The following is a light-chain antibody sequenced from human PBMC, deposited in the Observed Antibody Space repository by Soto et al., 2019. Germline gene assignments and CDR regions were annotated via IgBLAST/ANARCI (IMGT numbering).Light chain of an antibody. CDR3: QQYNNWPPTIT. V-gene: IGKV3-15*01. Sequence: EIVMTQSTATLSVSPGERATLSCRASQSVSSNLAWYQQKPGQAPRLLVRGASTRATGVSARFSGSGSGTEFTLTISSLQSEDFAVYYCQQYNNWPPTITFGQGTRLEIK. J-gene: IGKJ5*01. CDR2: GAS. CDR1: QSVSSN.